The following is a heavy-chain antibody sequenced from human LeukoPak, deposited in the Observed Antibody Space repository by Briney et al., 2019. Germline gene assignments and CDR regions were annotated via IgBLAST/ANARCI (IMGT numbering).Heavy chain of an antibody. CDR1: GGSISSSSYY. CDR2: IYYGGST. J-gene: IGHJ4*02. Sequence: SETLSLTCTVSGGSISSSSYYWGWIRQPPGKGLEWIGSIYYGGSTYYNPSLKSRVTISVDTSKNQFSLKLSSVTAADTAVYYCVSSVKVVPAAMGFDYWGQGTLVTVSS. D-gene: IGHD2-2*01. V-gene: IGHV4-39*07. CDR3: VSSVKVVPAAMGFDY.